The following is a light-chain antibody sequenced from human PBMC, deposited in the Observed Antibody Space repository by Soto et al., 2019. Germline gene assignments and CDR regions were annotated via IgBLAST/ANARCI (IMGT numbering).Light chain of an antibody. CDR3: CSYAGDTTFFV. CDR1: SSDVGSYYP. V-gene: IGLV2-23*02. CDR2: EVN. Sequence: QSVLTQPASMSGSPGQSITISRTGTSSDVGSYYPVSWFQQHPGKAPKLIIYEVNKRPSGVSDRFSGSKSGNTASLTISGLQAADEAEYYCCSYAGDTTFFVFGTGTKVTVL. J-gene: IGLJ1*01.